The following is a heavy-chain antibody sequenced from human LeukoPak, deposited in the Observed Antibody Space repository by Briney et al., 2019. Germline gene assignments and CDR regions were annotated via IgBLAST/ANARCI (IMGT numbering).Heavy chain of an antibody. CDR2: IWYDGSNK. D-gene: IGHD3-3*01. Sequence: GGALRLSCAASGFTLSTYGMHWVRQTPVKGLEWVAVIWYDGSNKYYADSVRGRFTISRDTSDNTLSLQMNSLRAEDTAVYYCARGGYDVWSGYRIDFWGQGTRVTVSS. CDR3: ARGGYDVWSGYRIDF. V-gene: IGHV3-33*08. CDR1: GFTLSTYG. J-gene: IGHJ4*02.